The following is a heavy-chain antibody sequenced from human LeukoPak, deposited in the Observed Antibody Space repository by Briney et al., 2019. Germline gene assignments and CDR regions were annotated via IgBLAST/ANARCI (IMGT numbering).Heavy chain of an antibody. D-gene: IGHD1-26*01. CDR2: ISSSGSTI. CDR3: ARLLVGAPWD. CDR1: GFTFSSYE. V-gene: IGHV3-48*03. Sequence: GGSLRLSCAASGFTFSSYEMNWVRQAPGKGLEWVSYISSSGSTIYYADSVKGRFTISRDNAKNSLYLQMNSLRAEDTAVYYCARLLVGAPWDWGQGTLVTVSS. J-gene: IGHJ4*02.